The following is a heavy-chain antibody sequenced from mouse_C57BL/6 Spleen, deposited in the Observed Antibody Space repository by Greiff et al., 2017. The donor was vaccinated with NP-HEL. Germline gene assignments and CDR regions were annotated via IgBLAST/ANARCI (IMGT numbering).Heavy chain of an antibody. CDR1: GYSITSGYY. Sequence: EVQLVESGPGLVKPSQSLSLTCSVTGYSITSGYYWNWIRQFPGNKLEWMGYISYDGSNNYNPSLKNRISITRDTSKNQFFLKLNSVTTEDTATYYCARNPYYFDYWGQGTTLTVSS. V-gene: IGHV3-6*01. J-gene: IGHJ2*01. CDR2: ISYDGSN. CDR3: ARNPYYFDY.